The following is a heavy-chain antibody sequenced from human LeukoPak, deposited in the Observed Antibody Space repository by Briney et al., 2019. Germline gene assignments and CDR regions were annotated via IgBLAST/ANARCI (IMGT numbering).Heavy chain of an antibody. V-gene: IGHV4-34*01. J-gene: IGHJ4*02. D-gene: IGHD4-17*01. CDR2: INHSGST. CDR3: ARYGSVFDF. Sequence: SETLSLTCVVYGGSFSGYYWSWIRQPPGKGLEWTGEINHSGSTDYNPSLKSRVTISVDTSKNQFSLKLTSVTAADTAVYYCARYGSVFDFWGQGTLVTVSS. CDR1: GGSFSGYY.